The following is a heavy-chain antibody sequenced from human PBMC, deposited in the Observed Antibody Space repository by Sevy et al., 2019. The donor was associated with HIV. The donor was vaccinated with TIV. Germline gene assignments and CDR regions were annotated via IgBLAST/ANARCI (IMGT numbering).Heavy chain of an antibody. Sequence: SETLSLTCSVSGASISRSTYYWGWIRQPPGKGLEWIGSIYYSGNTYYNPSLKSRVTISVDTSKNQFSLKLNSVSAAYTGVYYCARQDFSWLFDFWGQGTLVTVSS. CDR3: ARQDFSWLFDF. D-gene: IGHD3-22*01. V-gene: IGHV4-39*01. CDR1: GASISRSTYY. J-gene: IGHJ4*02. CDR2: IYYSGNT.